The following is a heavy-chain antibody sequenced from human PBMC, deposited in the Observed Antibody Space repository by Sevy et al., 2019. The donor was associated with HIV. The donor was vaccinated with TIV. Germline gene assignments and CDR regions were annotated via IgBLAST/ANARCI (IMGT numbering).Heavy chain of an antibody. CDR1: GFTFSSYS. CDR3: ARGLYGMDV. J-gene: IGHJ6*02. V-gene: IGHV3-48*01. CDR2: ISSSSSTI. Sequence: GGSLRLSCAASGFTFSSYSMNWVRQAPGKGLEWVSYISSSSSTIYYADSVKGRFTISRDNAKNSLYLQMNSLRAEDTAVYYCARGLYGMDVWGQGTTVTVSS.